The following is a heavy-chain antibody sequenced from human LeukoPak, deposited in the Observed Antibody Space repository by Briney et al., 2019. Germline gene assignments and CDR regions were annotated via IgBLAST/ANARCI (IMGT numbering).Heavy chain of an antibody. D-gene: IGHD5-12*01. CDR1: GFTFNTYT. Sequence: PGGSLRLSCAASGFTFNTYTMNWVRQAPGKGLEWVSYISGSSGIIDYADSVRGRFTISRDNAKNSLYLQMNSLRAEDTAVYYCARAPYGLRMVAMSSLNYFDYWGQGTLVTVSS. J-gene: IGHJ4*02. CDR2: ISGSSGII. CDR3: ARAPYGLRMVAMSSLNYFDY. V-gene: IGHV3-48*01.